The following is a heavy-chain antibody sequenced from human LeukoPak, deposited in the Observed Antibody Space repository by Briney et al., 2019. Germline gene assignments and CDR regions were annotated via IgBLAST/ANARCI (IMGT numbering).Heavy chain of an antibody. CDR2: INPNDGDT. CDR3: ARANFLYCSSTTCLFDY. J-gene: IGHJ4*02. Sequence: ASVKVSCKASGYTFTDYYMHWVRQAPGQGFEWMGWINPNDGDTNYAQKFQGRVTMTRDTSISTAHMEVSRLRSVDTAVYYCARANFLYCSSTTCLFDYWGQGTLVTASS. V-gene: IGHV1-2*02. CDR1: GYTFTDYY. D-gene: IGHD2-2*01.